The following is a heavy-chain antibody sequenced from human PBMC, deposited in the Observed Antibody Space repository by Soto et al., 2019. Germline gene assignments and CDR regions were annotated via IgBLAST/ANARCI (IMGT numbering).Heavy chain of an antibody. V-gene: IGHV1-2*04. CDR1: GYTFTGYY. CDR3: ARNHCSGGSCYPDDAFDI. J-gene: IGHJ3*02. CDR2: INPNSGGT. Sequence: QVQLVQSGAEVKKPGASVKVSCKASGYTFTGYYMHWVRQAPGQGLEWMGWINPNSGGTNYAQKFQGWVTMTRDTSISTAYMELSRLRSDDTAVYYCARNHCSGGSCYPDDAFDIWGQGTMVTVSS. D-gene: IGHD2-15*01.